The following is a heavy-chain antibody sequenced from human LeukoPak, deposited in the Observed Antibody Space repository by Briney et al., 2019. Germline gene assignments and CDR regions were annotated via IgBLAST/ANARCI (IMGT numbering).Heavy chain of an antibody. CDR1: GFTFSSYA. CDR2: ISGSGGST. Sequence: HPGGSLRLSCAASGFTFSSYAMSWVRQAPGKGLEWVSAISGSGGSTYYADSVKGRFTISRDSSKNTLYLQMNSLRAEDTAVYYCAKDRPGGSGGLSFDYWGQGALVTASS. J-gene: IGHJ4*02. CDR3: AKDRPGGSGGLSFDY. D-gene: IGHD1-26*01. V-gene: IGHV3-23*01.